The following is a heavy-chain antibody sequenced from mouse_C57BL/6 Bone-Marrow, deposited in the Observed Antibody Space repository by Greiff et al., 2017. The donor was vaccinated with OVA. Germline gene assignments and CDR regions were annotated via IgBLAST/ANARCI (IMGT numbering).Heavy chain of an antibody. CDR1: GYTFTSYW. D-gene: IGHD2-9*01. J-gene: IGHJ4*01. CDR2: IHPNSGST. Sequence: QVQLQQPGAELVKPGASVKLSCKASGYTFTSYWMHWVKQRPGQGLEWIGMIHPNSGSTNYNEKFKSKATLTVDKSSSTAYMQLSSLTSEDSAVYYCAKEAAYYGYGYYYAIDYWGQGTSVTVSS. V-gene: IGHV1-64*01. CDR3: AKEAAYYGYGYYYAIDY.